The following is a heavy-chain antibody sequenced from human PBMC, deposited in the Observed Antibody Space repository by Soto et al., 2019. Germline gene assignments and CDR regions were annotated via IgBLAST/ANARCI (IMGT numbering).Heavy chain of an antibody. D-gene: IGHD2-2*01. V-gene: IGHV1-69*13. J-gene: IGHJ4*02. CDR1: GGTFSSYA. Sequence: ASVKVSCKASGGTFSSYAISWVRQAPGQGLEWMGGIIPIFGTANYAQKFQGRVTITADESTSTAYMELSSLRSEDTAVYYCASFPIVVVPAAIPHWGQGTLVTVSS. CDR3: ASFPIVVVPAAIPH. CDR2: IIPIFGTA.